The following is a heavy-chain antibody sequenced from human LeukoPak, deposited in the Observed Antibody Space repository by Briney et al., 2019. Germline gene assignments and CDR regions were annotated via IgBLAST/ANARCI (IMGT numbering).Heavy chain of an antibody. Sequence: GASVKVSCKASGYTFTTYNINWVRQAPGQGLEWMGRVSGYNGNTNYAQKLQGRVTMTTDTSTSTAYMELRSLKSDDTAVYYCASLKNYYDSSGYLVTDAFDIWGQGTMVTVSS. CDR3: ASLKNYYDSSGYLVTDAFDI. J-gene: IGHJ3*02. D-gene: IGHD3-22*01. V-gene: IGHV1-18*01. CDR2: VSGYNGNT. CDR1: GYTFTTYN.